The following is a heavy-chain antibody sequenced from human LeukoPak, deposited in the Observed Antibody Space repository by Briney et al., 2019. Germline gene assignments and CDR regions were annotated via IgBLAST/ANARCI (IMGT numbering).Heavy chain of an antibody. CDR3: ASGVGATIVPTFDY. D-gene: IGHD1-26*01. Sequence: ALRKVSCKASGYTFTGSYMHWVRQSPGQGLECMRRINPNSGGTNYAQKFQGRVTMTRDTSISTAYMELSRLRSDDTAVYYCASGVGATIVPTFDYWGQGTLVTVSS. J-gene: IGHJ4*02. CDR2: INPNSGGT. CDR1: GYTFTGSY. V-gene: IGHV1-2*06.